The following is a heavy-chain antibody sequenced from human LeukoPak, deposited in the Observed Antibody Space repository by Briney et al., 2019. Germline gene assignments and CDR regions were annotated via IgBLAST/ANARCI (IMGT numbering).Heavy chain of an antibody. CDR1: GGTFSSYT. Sequence: SLKVSCKASGGTFSSYTISGGRQAPGQGLEWMGRIIPILGIANYAQKFQGRVTITADKSTSTAYMELSSLRSEDTAVYYCARQMIVVVSDAFDIWGQGTMVTVSS. D-gene: IGHD3-22*01. CDR2: IIPILGIA. J-gene: IGHJ3*02. CDR3: ARQMIVVVSDAFDI. V-gene: IGHV1-69*02.